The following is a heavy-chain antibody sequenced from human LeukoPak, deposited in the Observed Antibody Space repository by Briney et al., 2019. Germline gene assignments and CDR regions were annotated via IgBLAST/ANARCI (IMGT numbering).Heavy chain of an antibody. V-gene: IGHV4-38-2*01. D-gene: IGHD6-6*01. J-gene: IGHJ4*02. CDR1: GYSISSGYY. CDR2: IYHSGST. Sequence: PSETLSLTCAVSGYSISSGYYWGWIRQPPGKGLEWIGSIYHSGSTYYNPSLKSRVTISVDTSKNQFSLKLSSVTAADTAVYYCARLDRAALPDYWGQGTLVTVSS. CDR3: ARLDRAALPDY.